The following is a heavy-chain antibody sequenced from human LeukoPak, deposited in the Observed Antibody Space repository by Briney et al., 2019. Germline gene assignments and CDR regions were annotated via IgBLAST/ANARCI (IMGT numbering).Heavy chain of an antibody. CDR3: ARGPLYCSKIRCYGLFEY. CDR1: GFTFSTYA. V-gene: IGHV3-30*09. Sequence: GGSLRLSCAASGFTFSTYAMHWVRQAPGKGLEWVAVIAFDGSNDHSTDSVKGRFGISRDNSKNTVYLQMNSLRAEDTAVYYCARGPLYCSKIRCYGLFEYWGQGTLVTVSS. D-gene: IGHD2-2*01. J-gene: IGHJ4*02. CDR2: IAFDGSND.